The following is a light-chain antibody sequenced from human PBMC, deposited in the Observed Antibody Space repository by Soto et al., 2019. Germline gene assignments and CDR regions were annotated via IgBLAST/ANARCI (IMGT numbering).Light chain of an antibody. CDR2: GST. J-gene: IGLJ1*01. CDR1: SSNIGAGYD. Sequence: QSVLWHPRSVCWAPGQRVTISCTGSSSNIGAGYDAHWFQQVPGTAPKLLIYGSTNRPSGVPDRFSGSKSGTSASLAITGLQAEDEADYYCQSYDSSLGGNYVFGTGTKVTVL. V-gene: IGLV1-40*01. CDR3: QSYDSSLGGNYV.